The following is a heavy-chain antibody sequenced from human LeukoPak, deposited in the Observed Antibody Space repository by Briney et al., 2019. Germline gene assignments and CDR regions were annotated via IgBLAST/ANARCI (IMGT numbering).Heavy chain of an antibody. D-gene: IGHD3-3*01. CDR3: ARGRAHDFWSGYYHYYGMDV. J-gene: IGHJ6*02. V-gene: IGHV1-8*01. CDR1: RYTFTSYA. CDR2: ITPNSGNT. Sequence: ASVTVSCKASRYTFTSYAINRVRQATAQGLDWMGWITPNSGNTGYAQKFQGRVTMTRNTSISTAYMELSSLRSEDTAVYYCARGRAHDFWSGYYHYYGMDVWGQGTTVTVSS.